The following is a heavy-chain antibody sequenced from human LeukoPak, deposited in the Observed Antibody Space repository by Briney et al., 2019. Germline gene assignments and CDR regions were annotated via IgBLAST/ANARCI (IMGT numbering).Heavy chain of an antibody. CDR1: GFTFSSYA. J-gene: IGHJ4*02. CDR3: ARELGIAADM. V-gene: IGHV3-30-3*01. Sequence: GRSLRLSCAASGFTFSSYAMHWVRQAPGKGLEWVAVISYDGSNKYYADSVKGRFTISRDNAKNSLYLQMNSLRAEDTAVYYCARELGIAADMGGQGTLVTVSS. D-gene: IGHD6-13*01. CDR2: ISYDGSNK.